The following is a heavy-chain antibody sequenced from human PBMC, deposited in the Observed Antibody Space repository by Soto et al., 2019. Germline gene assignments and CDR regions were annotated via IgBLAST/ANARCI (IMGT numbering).Heavy chain of an antibody. CDR3: ARDPAADFWSGYYPPGSKGLDY. D-gene: IGHD3-3*01. V-gene: IGHV3-30-3*01. CDR1: GFTFSSYA. Sequence: GGSLRLSCAASGFTFSSYAMHWVRQAPGKGLEWVAVISYDGSNKYYADSVKGRFTISRDNSKNTLYLQMNSLRAEDTAVYYCARDPAADFWSGYYPPGSKGLDYWGQGTLVTVSS. CDR2: ISYDGSNK. J-gene: IGHJ4*02.